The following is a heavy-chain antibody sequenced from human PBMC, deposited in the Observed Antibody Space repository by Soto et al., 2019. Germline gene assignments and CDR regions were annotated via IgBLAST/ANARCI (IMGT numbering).Heavy chain of an antibody. V-gene: IGHV4-59*08. J-gene: IGHJ5*02. CDR1: GGSISSYY. Sequence: SETLSLTCTVSGGSISSYYWSWSRQPPGKGLEWIGYIYYSGSTKYNPSLKSRVTISVDTSKNQFSLKLSSVTAADTAVYYCARHYYYGSGRHSWGWFDPSGQGTPVIVS. CDR3: ARHYYYGSGRHSWGWFDP. D-gene: IGHD3-10*01. CDR2: IYYSGST.